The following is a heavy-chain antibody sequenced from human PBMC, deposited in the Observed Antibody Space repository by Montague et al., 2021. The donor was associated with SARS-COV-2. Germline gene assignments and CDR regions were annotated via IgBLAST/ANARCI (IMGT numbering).Heavy chain of an antibody. CDR1: GGSISSYY. D-gene: IGHD3-9*01. Sequence: SETLSLTCTVSGGSISSYYWSWIRQPPGKGPEWIGYIYYSGSTNYNPSLKSRVTISVDTSKNQFSLKLSSVTAADTAVYYCARTYYDILTGYYNRGAFDIWGQGTMVTVSS. V-gene: IGHV4-59*08. J-gene: IGHJ3*02. CDR2: IYYSGST. CDR3: ARTYYDILTGYYNRGAFDI.